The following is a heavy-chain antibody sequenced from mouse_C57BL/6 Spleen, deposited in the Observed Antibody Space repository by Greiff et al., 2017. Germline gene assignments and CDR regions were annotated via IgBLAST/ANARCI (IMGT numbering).Heavy chain of an antibody. J-gene: IGHJ1*03. V-gene: IGHV1-22*01. CDR3: ARGITTRYFDV. CDR1: GYTFTDYN. Sequence: VQLKESGPELVKPGASVKMSCKASGYTFTDYNMHWVKQSHGKSLEWIGYINPNNGGTSYNQKFKGKATLTVNKSSSTAYMELRSLTSEDSAVYYCARGITTRYFDVWGTGTTVTVSS. CDR2: INPNNGGT. D-gene: IGHD1-1*01.